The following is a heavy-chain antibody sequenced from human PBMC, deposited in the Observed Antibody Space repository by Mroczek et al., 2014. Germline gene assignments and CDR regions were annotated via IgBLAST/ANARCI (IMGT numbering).Heavy chain of an antibody. CDR2: IYCSGST. D-gene: IGHD1-26*01. J-gene: IGHJ5*02. CDR1: GGSISSSSYY. CDR3: ARHPAATLDWFDP. V-gene: IGHV4-39*01. Sequence: VQLVESGPGLVKPSETLSPTCTVSGGSISSSSYYWGWIRQPPGKGLEWIGSIYCSGSTYYNPSLKSRVTISVDTSKNQFSLKLSSVTAADTAVYYCARHPAATLDWFDPWGQGTLVTVSS.